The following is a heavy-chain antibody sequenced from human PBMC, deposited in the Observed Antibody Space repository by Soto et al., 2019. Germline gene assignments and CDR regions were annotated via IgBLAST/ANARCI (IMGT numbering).Heavy chain of an antibody. CDR3: SMGSNVYTTRGGGMDV. CDR2: IRSKAYGGTT. V-gene: IGHV3-49*04. Sequence: GGSLRLSCTTSGFTFGDYAMTWVRQAPGKGLECVGFIRSKAYGGTTEYAASVKGRFTISRDDSKSIAYLQMNSLKTEDTAVYYCSMGSNVYTTRGGGMDVWGQGTTVTVSS. J-gene: IGHJ6*02. CDR1: GFTFGDYA. D-gene: IGHD3-16*01.